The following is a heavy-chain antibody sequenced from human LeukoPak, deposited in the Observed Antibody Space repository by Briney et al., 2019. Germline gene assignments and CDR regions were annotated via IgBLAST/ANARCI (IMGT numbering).Heavy chain of an antibody. V-gene: IGHV1-2*02. J-gene: IGHJ4*02. CDR2: INPNSGGT. D-gene: IGHD6-13*01. CDR3: ARDLGSSWPIDY. Sequence: ASVKVSCKASGYTFTSYYMHWVRQAPGQGLEWMGWINPNSGGTNYARKVQGRVTMTRDTSISTAYMELSRLRSDDTAVYYCARDLGSSWPIDYWGQGTLVTVSS. CDR1: GYTFTSYY.